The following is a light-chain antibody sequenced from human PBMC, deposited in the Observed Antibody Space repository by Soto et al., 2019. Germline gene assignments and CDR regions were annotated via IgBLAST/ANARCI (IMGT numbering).Light chain of an antibody. CDR3: QQRNVWPPIT. V-gene: IGKV3-11*01. Sequence: EIVLTQSPATLSLSPGERATLSCRASPSVTSFLAWYQQKPGQAPRLLIYGAFIRATGIPARFSGSGSGTDFTLTISRLEPEDSAVYYCQQRNVWPPITFGQGTRLEIK. J-gene: IGKJ5*01. CDR1: PSVTSF. CDR2: GAF.